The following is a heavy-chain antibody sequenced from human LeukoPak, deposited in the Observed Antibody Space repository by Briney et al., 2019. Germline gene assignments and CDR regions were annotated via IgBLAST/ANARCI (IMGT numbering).Heavy chain of an antibody. CDR1: GGTFSSYA. D-gene: IGHD6-19*01. CDR2: IIPIFGTA. V-gene: IGHV1-69*13. CDR3: ASQWLVPDAFDI. J-gene: IGHJ3*02. Sequence: SVKVSCKASGGTFSSYAISWVRQAPGQGLEWMGGIIPIFGTANYAQKFQGRVTITADESTSTAYMELSRLRSDDTAVYYCASQWLVPDAFDIWGQGTMVTVSS.